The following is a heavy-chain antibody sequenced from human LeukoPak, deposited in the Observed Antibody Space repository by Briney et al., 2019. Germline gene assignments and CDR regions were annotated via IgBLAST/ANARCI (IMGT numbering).Heavy chain of an antibody. J-gene: IGHJ3*02. CDR1: GFTFSSYG. CDR3: ARGCVEMEPDN. D-gene: IGHD5-24*01. CDR2: IWYDGSNK. V-gene: IGHV3-33*01. Sequence: GGSLRLSCAASGFTFSSYGMHWVRQAPGKWLEWVAVIWYDGSNKYYAHSVKGQFTISRDNFKNTMFLQMNSLRAEDTAVYYCARGCVEMEPDNWGQGTMVTVSS.